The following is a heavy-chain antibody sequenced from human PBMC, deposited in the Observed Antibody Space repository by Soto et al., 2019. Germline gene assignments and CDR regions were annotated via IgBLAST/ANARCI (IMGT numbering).Heavy chain of an antibody. V-gene: IGHV1-18*01. Sequence: ASVKVSCKTSGYTFTSYGISWVRQAPGQGLEWMGWISTSKGNTNYAQKFQGRVTMTADTSTSTAYMELRSLRSDDTAVYYCATRSPAFDYWGQGTLVTVSS. CDR1: GYTFTSYG. CDR2: ISTSKGNT. J-gene: IGHJ4*02. CDR3: ATRSPAFDY.